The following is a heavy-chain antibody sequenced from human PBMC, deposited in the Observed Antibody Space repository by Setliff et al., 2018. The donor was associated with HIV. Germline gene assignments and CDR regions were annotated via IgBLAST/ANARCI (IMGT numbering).Heavy chain of an antibody. CDR1: GGSFSEYY. Sequence: SETLSLTCAVYGGSFSEYYWSWIRQSPGKGPEWIGEINHSGSTHYNPPLKSRATISVDTSKNQFSLRLNSVTAADTAVYYCARGATLLPGYSDRWEYFYMDVWGKGTTGTAP. CDR2: INHSGST. D-gene: IGHD5-12*01. CDR3: ARGATLLPGYSDRWEYFYMDV. J-gene: IGHJ6*03. V-gene: IGHV4-34*01.